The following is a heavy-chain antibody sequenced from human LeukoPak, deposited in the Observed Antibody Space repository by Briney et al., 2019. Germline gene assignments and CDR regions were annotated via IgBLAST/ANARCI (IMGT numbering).Heavy chain of an antibody. CDR2: ISYDGSKK. Sequence: PGRSLRLSCAASGFIFSSYGMHWVRQAPGKGLEWVAVISYDGSKKHYADSVKGRFTISRDNSKNTLYLQMNSLRSEDTAVYYCARDPRSGYDWGSFDYWGQGTLVTVSS. V-gene: IGHV3-30*03. D-gene: IGHD5-12*01. CDR1: GFIFSSYG. J-gene: IGHJ4*02. CDR3: ARDPRSGYDWGSFDY.